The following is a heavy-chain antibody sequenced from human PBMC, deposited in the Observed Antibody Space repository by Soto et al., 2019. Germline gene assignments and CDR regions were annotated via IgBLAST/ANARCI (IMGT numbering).Heavy chain of an antibody. CDR1: GFTVSSNY. CDR2: ISGSGGST. Sequence: EVQLVESGGGLIQPGGSLRLSCAASGFTVSSNYMSWVRQAPGKGLEWVSVISGSGGSTYYADSVKGRFTISRDNSKNTLYLQMNSLRAEDTAVYYCAKAPPGPAGYYYGMDVWGQGTTVTVSS. J-gene: IGHJ6*02. CDR3: AKAPPGPAGYYYGMDV. V-gene: IGHV3-23*04. D-gene: IGHD2-2*01.